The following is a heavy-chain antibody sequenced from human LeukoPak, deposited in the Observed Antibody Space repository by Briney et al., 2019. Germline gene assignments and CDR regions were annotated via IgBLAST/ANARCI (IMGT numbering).Heavy chain of an antibody. CDR2: ISYDGSNK. J-gene: IGHJ4*02. Sequence: GRSLRLSCAASGFTFSHYGVHWVRQAPGKGLEWVAVISYDGSNKYYADSVKGRFTISRDNSKNTLYLQMNSLRAEDTAVYYCATLHGDYDFWSGYPRDYWGQGTLVTVSS. V-gene: IGHV3-30*03. CDR1: GFTFSHYG. CDR3: ATLHGDYDFWSGYPRDY. D-gene: IGHD3-3*01.